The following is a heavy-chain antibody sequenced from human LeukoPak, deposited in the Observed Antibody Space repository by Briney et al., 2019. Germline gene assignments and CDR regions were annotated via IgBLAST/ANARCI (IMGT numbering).Heavy chain of an antibody. J-gene: IGHJ4*02. Sequence: GGSLRLSCAASGFTFSSYAMSWVRQAQGKGLEWVSAISGSGGSTYYADSVKGRFTISRDNSKNTLYLQMNSLRAEDTAVYYCAKDVYYYGSGSYYNPFDYWGQGTLVTVSS. CDR2: ISGSGGST. CDR1: GFTFSSYA. V-gene: IGHV3-23*01. CDR3: AKDVYYYGSGSYYNPFDY. D-gene: IGHD3-10*01.